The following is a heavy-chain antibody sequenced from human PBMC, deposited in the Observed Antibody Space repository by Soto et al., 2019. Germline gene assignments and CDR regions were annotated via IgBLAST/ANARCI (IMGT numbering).Heavy chain of an antibody. J-gene: IGHJ4*02. CDR3: AREEADYGGNGFWPTDY. CDR2: IIPIFGTA. CDR1: GGTFSSYA. Sequence: QVQLVQSGAEVKKPGSSVKVSCKASGGTFSSYAISWVRQAPGQGLEWMGGIIPIFGTANYAQKFQGRVTITADESTSTAYMELSSLRSEDTAVYYCAREEADYGGNGFWPTDYWGQGPLVTVSS. D-gene: IGHD4-17*01. V-gene: IGHV1-69*01.